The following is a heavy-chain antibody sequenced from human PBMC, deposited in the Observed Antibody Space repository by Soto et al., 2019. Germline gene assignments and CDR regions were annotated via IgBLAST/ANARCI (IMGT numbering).Heavy chain of an antibody. D-gene: IGHD2-21*02. V-gene: IGHV4-34*01. Sequence: SATLSLTCAVYGGSFSGYYWTWIRQPPGKGLEWIGEINHSGTINFNPSLKSRITISLDTSKKHFSLKLSSVNDADTAAYYCARADRTLVTSYSLDVWGQGTTVT. J-gene: IGHJ6*02. CDR3: ARADRTLVTSYSLDV. CDR2: INHSGTI. CDR1: GGSFSGYY.